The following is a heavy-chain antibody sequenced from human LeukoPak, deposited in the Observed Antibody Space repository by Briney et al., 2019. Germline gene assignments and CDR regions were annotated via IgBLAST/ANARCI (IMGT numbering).Heavy chain of an antibody. J-gene: IGHJ3*02. D-gene: IGHD3-22*01. Sequence: ASVKVSCKASGYTFNTYGITWVRQAPGQGLEWMGIINPSGGSIRYAQKFQGRVTMTRDTSTSTVYMELSSLRSEDTAVYYCARGRNYYDSSRYYYEGDAFDIWGQGTMVTVSS. CDR2: INPSGGSI. CDR3: ARGRNYYDSSRYYYEGDAFDI. V-gene: IGHV1-46*02. CDR1: GYTFNTYG.